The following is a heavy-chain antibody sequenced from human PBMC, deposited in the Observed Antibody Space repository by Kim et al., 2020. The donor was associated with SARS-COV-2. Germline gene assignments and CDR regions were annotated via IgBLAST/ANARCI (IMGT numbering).Heavy chain of an antibody. CDR2: IYYSGST. Sequence: SETLSLTCTVSGGSISSGGYYWSWIRQHPGKGLEWIGYIYYSGSTYYNPSLKSRVTISVDTSKNQFSLKLSSVTAADTAVYYCARDSAGQNWYFDLWGRGTLVTVS. V-gene: IGHV4-31*03. CDR3: ARDSAGQNWYFDL. D-gene: IGHD1-1*01. CDR1: GGSISSGGYY. J-gene: IGHJ2*01.